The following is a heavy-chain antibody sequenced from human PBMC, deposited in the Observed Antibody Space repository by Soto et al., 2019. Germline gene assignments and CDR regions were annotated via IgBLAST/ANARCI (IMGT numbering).Heavy chain of an antibody. CDR2: IKPGTSDI. D-gene: IGHD3-3*02. CDR3: ARQLSHICDS. J-gene: IGHJ4*02. V-gene: IGHV5-51*01. CDR1: GYKFGSAW. Sequence: GESLKISCKGVGYKFGSAWIGWVRQMPGKGLEWMGIIKPGTSDIRYSPSCRGHVTISADEAVSTAYLQWSSLKASDTAMYYCARQLSHICDSCSEGTLVTVSS.